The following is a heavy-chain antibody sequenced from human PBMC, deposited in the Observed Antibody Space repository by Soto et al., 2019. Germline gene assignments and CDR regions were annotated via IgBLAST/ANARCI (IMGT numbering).Heavy chain of an antibody. Sequence: PSETLSLTCTVSGGSISSSSYYWGWIRQPPGKGLEWIGSIFYSGSTYYNPSLKSRVTISVDTSKNQFSLKLTSVTAADTAVYYCVCIFSGGYSYVFYHYGIDIWGHGTTVTVSS. V-gene: IGHV4-39*01. CDR2: IFYSGST. CDR1: GGSISSSSYY. D-gene: IGHD5-18*01. J-gene: IGHJ6*02. CDR3: VCIFSGGYSYVFYHYGIDI.